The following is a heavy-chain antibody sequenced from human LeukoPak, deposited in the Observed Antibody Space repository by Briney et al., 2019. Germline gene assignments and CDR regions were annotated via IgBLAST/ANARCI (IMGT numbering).Heavy chain of an antibody. J-gene: IGHJ6*03. CDR3: VRHYRPPQDSRAAKPTGYYYYYMDV. CDR2: IYPSDSHT. CDR1: GSTFPIYW. V-gene: IGHV5-51*01. D-gene: IGHD3-16*02. Sequence: GESLKISCQGSGSTFPIYWIGWVRQTPGKGLEWMGIIYPSDSHTIYSPSFQGQVTVSADKSISTAYLQWSSLKASDTAIYYCVRHYRPPQDSRAAKPTGYYYYYMDVWGTGTTVIVSS.